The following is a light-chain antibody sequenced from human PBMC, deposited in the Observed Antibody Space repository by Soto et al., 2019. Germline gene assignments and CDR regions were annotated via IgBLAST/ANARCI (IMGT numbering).Light chain of an antibody. J-gene: IGLJ2*01. CDR2: RNN. Sequence: QSVMTQPPSASGTPGQRVTMSCSGTSWSIESNYVYWYQQLPGTAPRLLIYRNNQRPSGVPDRFSGSKSGTSASLAISALWSEDEADYYCTVWDDSLRGRLFGGGTKVTVL. CDR3: TVWDDSLRGRL. V-gene: IGLV1-47*03. CDR1: SWSIESNY.